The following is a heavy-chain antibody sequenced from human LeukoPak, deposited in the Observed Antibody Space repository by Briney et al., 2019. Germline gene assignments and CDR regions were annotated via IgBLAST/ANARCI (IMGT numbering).Heavy chain of an antibody. CDR1: EFTFGRYW. V-gene: IGHV3-7*03. CDR3: ARDTSPYCGDDCYFDAFDL. D-gene: IGHD2-21*02. J-gene: IGHJ3*01. Sequence: GGSLRLSCVASEFTFGRYWMTWVRQAPGKGLEWVANINQDGRKEHYVDSVKGRFTFSRDNAKNFLYLQMNSLRAEDTAVYFCARDTSPYCGDDCYFDAFDLWGQGTMVTVSS. CDR2: INQDGRKE.